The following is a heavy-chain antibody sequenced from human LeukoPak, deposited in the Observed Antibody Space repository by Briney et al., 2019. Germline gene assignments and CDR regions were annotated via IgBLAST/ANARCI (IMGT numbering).Heavy chain of an antibody. D-gene: IGHD3-10*01. CDR3: ARGRSYYGSGSYYNWFDP. V-gene: IGHV1-18*01. CDR2: ISAYNGNT. J-gene: IGHJ5*02. Sequence: GASVKVSCKASGYTFTSYDISWVRQAPGQGLEWMGWISAYNGNTNYAQKLQGRVTMTTDTSTSTAYMELRSLRSDDTAVYYCARGRSYYGSGSYYNWFDPWGQGTLVTVSS. CDR1: GYTFTSYD.